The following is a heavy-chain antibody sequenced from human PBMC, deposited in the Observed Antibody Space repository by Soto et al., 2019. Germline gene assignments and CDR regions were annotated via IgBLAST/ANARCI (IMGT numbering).Heavy chain of an antibody. CDR1: GFSLSTSGVG. J-gene: IGHJ4*02. D-gene: IGHD7-27*01. CDR3: AHSLIPNWGSRGAFDY. Sequence: QITLKESGPTLVKPTQTLTLTCTFSGFSLSTSGVGVGWIRQPPGKALEWLALIYWDDDRRYSPSLKSRRTITKDTSKNQVVLTMTNMDPVDTATYYCAHSLIPNWGSRGAFDYWGQGTLVTVSS. V-gene: IGHV2-5*02. CDR2: IYWDDDR.